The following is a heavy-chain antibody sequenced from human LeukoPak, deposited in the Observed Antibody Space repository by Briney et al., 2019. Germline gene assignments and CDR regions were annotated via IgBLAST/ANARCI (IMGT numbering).Heavy chain of an antibody. Sequence: PSETLPLTCTVSGGSISSYYWSWIRQPPGKGLEWIGYIFYSGSTNYDPSLKSRVTISVDTSKNQFSLKLSSVTAADTAVYYCARGGTSRLGFDYWGQGTLVTVSS. CDR2: IFYSGST. CDR3: ARGGTSRLGFDY. D-gene: IGHD1-26*01. CDR1: GGSISSYY. V-gene: IGHV4-59*01. J-gene: IGHJ4*02.